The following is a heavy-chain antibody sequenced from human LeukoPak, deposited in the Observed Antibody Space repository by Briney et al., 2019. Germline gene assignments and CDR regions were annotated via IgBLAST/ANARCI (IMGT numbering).Heavy chain of an antibody. CDR1: GYPFTDYW. Sequence: GGSLKISCKTSGYPFTDYWIGWVRQMPGKGLEWMGVIYPIDSDSKYSPSFQGQVTISADKSINTAYLQWSSLKASDTGIYYCARLWDSCFEYWGQGTLVTVSS. J-gene: IGHJ4*02. D-gene: IGHD3-16*01. V-gene: IGHV5-51*01. CDR2: IYPIDSDS. CDR3: ARLWDSCFEY.